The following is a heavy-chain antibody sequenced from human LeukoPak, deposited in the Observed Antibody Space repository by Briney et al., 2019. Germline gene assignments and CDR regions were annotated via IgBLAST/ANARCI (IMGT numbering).Heavy chain of an antibody. D-gene: IGHD6-19*01. CDR1: GGSISSGGYY. J-gene: IGHJ4*02. CDR3: ARQWLVPAYYFDY. V-gene: IGHV4-30-2*01. Sequence: SQTLSLTCTVSGGSISSGGYYWSWIRQPPGKGLEWIGYIYHSGSTNYNPSLKSRVTISVDTSKNQFSLKLSSVTAADTAVYYCARQWLVPAYYFDYWGQGTLVTVSS. CDR2: IYHSGST.